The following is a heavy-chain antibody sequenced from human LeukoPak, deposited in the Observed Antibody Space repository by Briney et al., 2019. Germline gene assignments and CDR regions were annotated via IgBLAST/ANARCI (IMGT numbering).Heavy chain of an antibody. Sequence: GGSLRLSCAASGFTSGFTFSDAWMSWIRQAPGKGLEWVGRVKSKTDGGTTDYAAPVKGRFTISRDDSKNTLYLQMNSLTTEDTAVYYCTTVDYSEIPGGQATLVTVYS. CDR1: GFTSGFTFSDAW. CDR2: VKSKTDGGTT. V-gene: IGHV3-15*01. CDR3: TTVDYSEIP. J-gene: IGHJ5*02. D-gene: IGHD4-11*01.